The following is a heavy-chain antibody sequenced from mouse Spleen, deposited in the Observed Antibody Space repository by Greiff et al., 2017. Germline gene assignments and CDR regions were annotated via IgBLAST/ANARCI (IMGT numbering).Heavy chain of an antibody. J-gene: IGHJ3*01. CDR2: IDPETGGT. V-gene: IGHV1-15*01. CDR1: GYTFTDYE. Sequence: QVQLQQSGAELVRPGASVTLSCKASGYTFTDYEMHWVKQTPVHGLEWIGAIDPETGGTAYNQKFKGKAILTADKSSSTAYMELRSLTSEDSAVYYCTRSSTMITTAWFAYWGQGTLVTVSA. CDR3: TRSSTMITTAWFAY. D-gene: IGHD2-4*01.